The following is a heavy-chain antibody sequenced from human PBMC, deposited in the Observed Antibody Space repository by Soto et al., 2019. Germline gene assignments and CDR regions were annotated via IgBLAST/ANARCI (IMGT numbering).Heavy chain of an antibody. CDR3: AKWDDDPISSESYPH. CDR1: GFTFSSYA. V-gene: IGHV3-23*01. D-gene: IGHD1-26*01. Sequence: GGSLRLSCAASGFTFSSYAMSWVRQAPGKGLEWVSAISGSGGSTYYADSVKGRFTISRDNSKNTLYLQMNSLRAEDTAVYYCAKWDDDPISSESYPHWGQGTLVPVSS. J-gene: IGHJ4*02. CDR2: ISGSGGST.